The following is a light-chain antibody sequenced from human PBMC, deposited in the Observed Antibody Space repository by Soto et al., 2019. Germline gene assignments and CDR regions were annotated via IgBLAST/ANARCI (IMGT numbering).Light chain of an antibody. Sequence: QSVLTQPPSVPGAPGQRVTISCPGSSSNIGAGYDVHWYQQLPGTAPKLLIYGNSNRPSGVPDRFSGSKSGTSASLAITGLQAEDEADYYCAARDDSLSKVFGTGTKVTVL. CDR2: GNS. CDR3: AARDDSLSKV. CDR1: SSNIGAGYD. V-gene: IGLV1-40*01. J-gene: IGLJ1*01.